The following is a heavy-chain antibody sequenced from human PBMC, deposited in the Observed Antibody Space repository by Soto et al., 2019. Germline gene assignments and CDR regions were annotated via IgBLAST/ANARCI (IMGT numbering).Heavy chain of an antibody. D-gene: IGHD3-3*01. CDR1: GFKFPDYH. V-gene: IGHV3-11*06. CDR2: INSRGTYT. Sequence: QVQLVQSGGGLVEPGGSLRLSCAASGFKFPDYHMTWIRQAQGKGLEWISYINSRGTYTTYADSVSGRFTVSRDNAKNSLYLQMDSLTGADTAVYYCACVAPTIFGAQFHQNLVDVWGQGNMVTV. J-gene: IGHJ6*02. CDR3: ACVAPTIFGAQFHQNLVDV.